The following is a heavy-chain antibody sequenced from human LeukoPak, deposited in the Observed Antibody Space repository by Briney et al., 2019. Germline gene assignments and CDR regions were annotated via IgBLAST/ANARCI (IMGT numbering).Heavy chain of an antibody. V-gene: IGHV1-2*06. J-gene: IGHJ4*02. CDR1: GYTFTGYY. CDR3: ARSRYSSGHYYFDY. CDR2: INPNSGGT. Sequence: ASVKVSCKASGYTFTGYYMHWVRQAPGQGLEWMGRINPNSGGTNYAQKFQGRVTMTRDTSISTAYMELSRLRSDDTAVYYCARSRYSSGHYYFDYWGQGTLVTVSS. D-gene: IGHD6-19*01.